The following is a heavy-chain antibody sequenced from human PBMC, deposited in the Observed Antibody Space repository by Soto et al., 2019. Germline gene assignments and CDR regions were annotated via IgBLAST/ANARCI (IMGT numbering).Heavy chain of an antibody. V-gene: IGHV4-4*02. CDR3: ARDRATAMVTVFSYGMDV. CDR1: GGSISSSNW. D-gene: IGHD5-18*01. J-gene: IGHJ6*02. Sequence: QVQLQESGPGLVKPSGTLSLTCAVSGGSISSSNWWSWVRQPPGKGLEWLGGIYYSWSTNYNPSLKSRVTISVAKSKNQFSLKLSSVTAADTAVYYCARDRATAMVTVFSYGMDVWGQGTTVTVSS. CDR2: IYYSWST.